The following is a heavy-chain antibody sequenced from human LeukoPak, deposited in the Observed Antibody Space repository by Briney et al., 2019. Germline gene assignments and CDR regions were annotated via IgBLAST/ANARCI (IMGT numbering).Heavy chain of an antibody. J-gene: IGHJ4*02. CDR2: IYYSGST. D-gene: IGHD6-13*01. Sequence: PSETLSLTCTVSGGSISSSSYYWGWIRQPPGKGLEWIGSIYYSGSTYYNPSLKSRVTISVDTSKNQFSLKLSSVTAADTAVYYCARDPLPGYPSYWGQGTLVTVSS. CDR3: ARDPLPGYPSY. V-gene: IGHV4-39*07. CDR1: GGSISSSSYY.